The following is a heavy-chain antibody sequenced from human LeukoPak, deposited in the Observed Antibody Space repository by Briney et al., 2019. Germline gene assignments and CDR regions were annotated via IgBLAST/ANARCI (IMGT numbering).Heavy chain of an antibody. V-gene: IGHV5-51*01. Sequence: NHGESLKISCKGSGYSFTSYWIGWVRQMPGKGLEWMGIIYPGESDTRYSPSFQGQVTISADKSISTAYLQWSSLKASDTAMYYCARGRTTRAYYFDYWGQGTLVTVSS. J-gene: IGHJ4*02. CDR2: IYPGESDT. D-gene: IGHD4-11*01. CDR3: ARGRTTRAYYFDY. CDR1: GYSFTSYW.